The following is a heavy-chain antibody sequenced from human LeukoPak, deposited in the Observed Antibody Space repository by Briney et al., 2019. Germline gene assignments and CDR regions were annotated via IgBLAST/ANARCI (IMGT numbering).Heavy chain of an antibody. V-gene: IGHV1-8*03. D-gene: IGHD2-2*01. CDR2: MNPNSGNT. J-gene: IGHJ6*03. CDR1: GYTFTSYD. CDR3: ARATYCSSTSCSPYYYYMDV. Sequence: ASVKVSCKASGYTFTSYDINWVRQATGQGLEWMGWMNPNSGNTGYAQKFQGRVTITRNTSISTAYMELSSLRSEDTAVYYCARATYCSSTSCSPYYYYMDVWGKGTTVTVSS.